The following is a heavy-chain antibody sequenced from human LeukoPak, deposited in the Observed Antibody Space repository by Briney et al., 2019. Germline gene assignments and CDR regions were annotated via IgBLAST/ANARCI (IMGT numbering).Heavy chain of an antibody. J-gene: IGHJ4*02. CDR2: ISGSGGST. Sequence: GGSLRLSCAASGFTFSSYAMSWVRQAPGKGLEWVSAISGSGGSTYYADSVKGRFTISRDNSKNTLYLQMNSLRAEDTAVYYCAKDPIPLYDSCGYCDYWGQGTLVTVSS. CDR1: GFTFSSYA. D-gene: IGHD3-22*01. V-gene: IGHV3-23*01. CDR3: AKDPIPLYDSCGYCDY.